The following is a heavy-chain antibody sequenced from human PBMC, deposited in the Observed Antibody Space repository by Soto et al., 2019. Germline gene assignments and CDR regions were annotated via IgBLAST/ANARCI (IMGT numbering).Heavy chain of an antibody. CDR2: IDPSDSYT. Sequence: VESLNISCKGSGYSFTSYCIRWGRQMPGKGLEWMGRIDPSDSYTNYSPSFQGHVTISADKSISTAYLQWSSLKASDTAMYYCARRPPYGDYYYYYGMDVWGQGNTVTVS. CDR3: ARRPPYGDYYYYYGMDV. CDR1: GYSFTSYC. J-gene: IGHJ6*02. D-gene: IGHD4-17*01. V-gene: IGHV5-10-1*01.